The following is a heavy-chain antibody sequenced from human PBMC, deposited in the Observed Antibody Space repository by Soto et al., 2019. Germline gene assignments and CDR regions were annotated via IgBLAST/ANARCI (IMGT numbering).Heavy chain of an antibody. CDR1: GYTFTSYY. V-gene: IGHV1-46*01. CDR2: INPSGGST. Sequence: ASVKVSCKASGYTFTSYYMHWVRQAPGQGREWMGIINPSGGSTSYAQKFQGRVTMTRDTSTSTVYMELSSLRSEDTAVYYCARDYYDSSGISSSGMDVWGQGTTVTVSS. D-gene: IGHD3-22*01. CDR3: ARDYYDSSGISSSGMDV. J-gene: IGHJ6*02.